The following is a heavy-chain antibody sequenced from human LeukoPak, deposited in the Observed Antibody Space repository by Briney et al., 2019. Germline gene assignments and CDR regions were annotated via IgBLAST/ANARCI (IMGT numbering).Heavy chain of an antibody. J-gene: IGHJ4*02. CDR2: IYSGGST. CDR1: GFTFSSYA. D-gene: IGHD3-22*01. V-gene: IGHV3-66*01. CDR3: ASGKGGYYLSATDY. Sequence: GGSLRLSCAASGFTFSSYAMSWVRQAPGKGLEWVSVIYSGGSTYYADSVKGRFTISRDNSKNTLYLQMNSLRAEDTAVYYCASGKGGYYLSATDYWGQGTLVTVSS.